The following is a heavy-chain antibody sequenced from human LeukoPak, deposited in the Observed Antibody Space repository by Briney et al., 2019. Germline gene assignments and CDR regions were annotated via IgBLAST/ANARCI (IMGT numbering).Heavy chain of an antibody. J-gene: IGHJ3*02. CDR2: ISAYNGNT. CDR3: ARGKVVSGSYREAFDI. D-gene: IGHD1-26*01. CDR1: GYTFISYA. V-gene: IGHV1-18*01. Sequence: ASVKVSCKASGYTFISYAMNWVRQAPGQGLEWMGWISAYNGNTNYAQKLQGRVTMTTDTSTSTAYMELRSLRSDDTAVYYCARGKVVSGSYREAFDIWGQGTMVTVSS.